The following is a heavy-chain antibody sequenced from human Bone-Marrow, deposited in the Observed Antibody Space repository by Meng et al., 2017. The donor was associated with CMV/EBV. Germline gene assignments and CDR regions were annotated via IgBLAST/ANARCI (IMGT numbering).Heavy chain of an antibody. Sequence: GESLKISCAASGFTFSSYAMSWVRQAPGKGLEWVSVIYSGGSSTYYADSVKGRFTISRDNSKNTLYLPMNSLRAEDTAVYSCARVGDGSGSSFLDAFDIWGQGKMVTVSS. CDR2: IYSGGSST. CDR3: ARVGDGSGSSFLDAFDI. V-gene: IGHV3-23*03. J-gene: IGHJ3*02. CDR1: GFTFSSYA. D-gene: IGHD3-10*01.